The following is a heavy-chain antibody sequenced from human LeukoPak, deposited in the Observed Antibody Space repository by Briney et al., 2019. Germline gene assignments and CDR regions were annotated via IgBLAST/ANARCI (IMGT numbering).Heavy chain of an antibody. CDR3: AKDGAYFDILTGYYDERLD. J-gene: IGHJ4*02. Sequence: GGSLRLSCAASGFTFSSYAMSWVRQAPGKGLEWVSAISGSGGSTYYADSVKGRFTISRDNSKNTLYLQMNSLRAEDTAVYYCAKDGAYFDILTGYYDERLDWGQGTLVTVSS. V-gene: IGHV3-23*01. CDR2: ISGSGGST. CDR1: GFTFSSYA. D-gene: IGHD3-9*01.